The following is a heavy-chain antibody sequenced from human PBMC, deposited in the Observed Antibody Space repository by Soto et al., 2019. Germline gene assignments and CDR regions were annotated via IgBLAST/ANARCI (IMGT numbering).Heavy chain of an antibody. V-gene: IGHV3-30-3*01. J-gene: IGHJ4*02. Sequence: HPGGSLRLSCAASGFTFSSYAMHWVRQAPGKGLEWVAVISYDGSNKYYADSVKGRFTISRDNSKNTLYLQMNSLRAEDTAVYYCARDASFTMIVVVYYFDYWGQGTLVTVSS. D-gene: IGHD3-22*01. CDR2: ISYDGSNK. CDR3: ARDASFTMIVVVYYFDY. CDR1: GFTFSSYA.